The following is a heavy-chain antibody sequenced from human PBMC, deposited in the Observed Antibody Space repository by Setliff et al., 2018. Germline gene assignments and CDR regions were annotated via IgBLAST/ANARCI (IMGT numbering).Heavy chain of an antibody. CDR3: TRGRNSGYDYGGVGYYYYGMDV. Sequence: GGSLRLSCAASGFTFSSYSMSWVRQAPGKGLGWFSSISSGSTYLYYADSLKGRFTISRDNAKNSLYLQMNSPRAEDTAVYYCTRGRNSGYDYGGVGYYYYGMDVWGQGTTVTVSS. D-gene: IGHD5-12*01. CDR2: ISSGSTYL. V-gene: IGHV3-21*01. J-gene: IGHJ6*02. CDR1: GFTFSSYS.